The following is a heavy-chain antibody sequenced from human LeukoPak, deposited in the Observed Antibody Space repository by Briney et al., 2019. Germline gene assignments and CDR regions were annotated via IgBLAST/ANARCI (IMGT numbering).Heavy chain of an antibody. CDR2: INHSGST. V-gene: IGHV4-34*01. CDR3: ARGLNYDFWSGYHYPYYYYYMDV. Sequence: KPSETLSLTCAVYGGSFSGHYWSWIRQPPGKGLEWIGEINHSGSTNYNPSLKSRVTISVDTSKNQFSLKLSSVTAADTAVYYRARGLNYDFWSGYHYPYYYYYMDVWGKGTTVTVSS. CDR1: GGSFSGHY. J-gene: IGHJ6*03. D-gene: IGHD3-3*01.